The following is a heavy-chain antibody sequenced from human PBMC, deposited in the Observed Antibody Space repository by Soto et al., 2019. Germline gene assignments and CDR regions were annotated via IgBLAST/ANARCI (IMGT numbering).Heavy chain of an antibody. CDR2: IYSGGST. D-gene: IGHD4-4*01. CDR3: ARDVGGNSDFDY. CDR1: GFTVSSNY. V-gene: IGHV3-66*01. Sequence: EVQLVESGGGLVQPGGSLRLSCAASGFTVSSNYMSWVRQAPGKGLEWVSVIYSGGSTYYADSVKGRFTISRDNSKNTLYLQMNSLRVEDTAVYYCARDVGGNSDFDYWGQGTLVTVSS. J-gene: IGHJ4*02.